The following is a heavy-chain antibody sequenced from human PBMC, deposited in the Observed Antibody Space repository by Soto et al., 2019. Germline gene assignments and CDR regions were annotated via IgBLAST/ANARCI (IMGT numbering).Heavy chain of an antibody. CDR2: INAGNGNT. CDR3: AGGIKYGGSSRWFDP. CDR1: GYTVTSYA. J-gene: IGHJ5*02. Sequence: ASGKVSCKASGYTVTSYAMHWVRQSPVQRLEWMGWINAGNGNTKYSQKFQDRVTMTWDTSITTAYMELSSLRSDDTAVYFCAGGIKYGGSSRWFDPWCQRILVTVSS. D-gene: IGHD4-17*01. V-gene: IGHV1-3*01.